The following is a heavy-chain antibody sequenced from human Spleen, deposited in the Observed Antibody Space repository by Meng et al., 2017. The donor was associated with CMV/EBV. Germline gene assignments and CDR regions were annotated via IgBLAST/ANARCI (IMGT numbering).Heavy chain of an antibody. Sequence: SLKISCAGGGFTFDNYAMHWVRQAPGKGLEWVSGISWNSGSIGYADSVKGRFTISRDNAKNSLYLQMNSLRADDTAFYYCVKDISSGWFDFYYYGMDVWGQGTTVTVSS. CDR3: VKDISSGWFDFYYYGMDV. CDR1: GFTFDNYA. D-gene: IGHD6-19*01. V-gene: IGHV3-9*01. CDR2: ISWNSGSI. J-gene: IGHJ6*02.